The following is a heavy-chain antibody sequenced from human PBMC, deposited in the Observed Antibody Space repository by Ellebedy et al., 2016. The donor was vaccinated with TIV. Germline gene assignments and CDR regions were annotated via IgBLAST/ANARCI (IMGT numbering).Heavy chain of an antibody. Sequence: MPSETLSLTCTVSGGSISSGGYYWNWIRQHPGKGLEWIGYIYYSGSTYYNPSLKSRVTISVDTSKNQFSLKLSSVTAADTAVYYCARSTMTWSRALTLYYFDYWGQGTLVTVSS. J-gene: IGHJ4*02. CDR3: ARSTMTWSRALTLYYFDY. CDR1: GGSISSGGYY. V-gene: IGHV4-31*03. CDR2: IYYSGST. D-gene: IGHD3-22*01.